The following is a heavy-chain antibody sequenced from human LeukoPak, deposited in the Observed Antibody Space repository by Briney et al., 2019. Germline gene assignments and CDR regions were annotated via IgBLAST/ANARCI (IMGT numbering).Heavy chain of an antibody. CDR3: ARRLDYYDISGYHTLDY. CDR1: GGTFSSYA. Sequence: GSSVKVSCKASGGTFSSYAISWVRQAPGQGLEWMGGIIPIFGTANYAQKFQGRVTITADESTSTAYMELRSLRSDDTAVYYCARRLDYYDISGYHTLDYWGQGTLVTVSS. J-gene: IGHJ4*02. D-gene: IGHD3-22*01. CDR2: IIPIFGTA. V-gene: IGHV1-69*01.